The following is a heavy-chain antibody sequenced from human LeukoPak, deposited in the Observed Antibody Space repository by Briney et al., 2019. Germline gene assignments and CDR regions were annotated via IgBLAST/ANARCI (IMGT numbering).Heavy chain of an antibody. CDR2: IYYSGST. V-gene: IGHV4-59*11. Sequence: SETLSLTCTVSGGSISGHYWSWIRQPPGKGLEWIGYIYYSGSTNYNPSLKSRVTISVDTSKNQFSLKLSSVTAADTAVYYCARGSIAAAGSWFDPWGQGTLVTVSS. CDR3: ARGSIAAAGSWFDP. CDR1: GGSISGHY. D-gene: IGHD6-13*01. J-gene: IGHJ5*02.